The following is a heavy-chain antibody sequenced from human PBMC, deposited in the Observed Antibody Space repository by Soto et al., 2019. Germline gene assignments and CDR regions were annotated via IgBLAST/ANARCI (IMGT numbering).Heavy chain of an antibody. D-gene: IGHD3-9*01. CDR2: INHSGST. J-gene: IGHJ6*02. V-gene: IGHV4-34*01. CDR1: GGSFSGYY. CDR3: ARGLRPDDILTGYATGGIDV. Sequence: SETLSLTCTVYGGSFSGYYWSWIRQPPGKGLEWIGEINHSGSTNYNPSLKSRVTISVDTFKNQFSLKLSFVTAADTAVYFCARGLRPDDILTGYATGGIDVWGQGTTVTVSS.